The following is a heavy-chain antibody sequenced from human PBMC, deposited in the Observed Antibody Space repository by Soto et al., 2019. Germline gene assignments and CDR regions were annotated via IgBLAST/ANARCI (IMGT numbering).Heavy chain of an antibody. J-gene: IGHJ4*02. CDR1: GASISSGHYY. D-gene: IGHD7-27*01. CDR2: IYNTGST. V-gene: IGHV4-31*03. CDR3: ALALGPTTGLDY. Sequence: QVQLQESGPGLVKPLQTLSLTCSVSGASISSGHYYWTWIRQHPGKGLEWIGSIYNTGSTSYKPSLTNRLSISVDTSENHFSLRLFSVTVADTAVYYCALALGPTTGLDYSGQGSLVTVSS.